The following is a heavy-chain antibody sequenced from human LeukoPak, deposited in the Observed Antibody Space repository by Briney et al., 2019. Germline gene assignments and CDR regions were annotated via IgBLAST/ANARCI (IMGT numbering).Heavy chain of an antibody. J-gene: IGHJ4*02. CDR1: GFTFSSAA. CDR3: AKGPQLYSGYHPGY. V-gene: IGHV3-23*01. Sequence: PGGSLGLSCVASGFTFSSAAMTWVRQAPGKGLEWISTVTGSDDQTYYAKSVRGRFTISRDSSTNTVHLQMNSLRVDDTAIYYCAKGPQLYSGYHPGYWGQGTLVTVSS. CDR2: VTGSDDQT. D-gene: IGHD3-22*01.